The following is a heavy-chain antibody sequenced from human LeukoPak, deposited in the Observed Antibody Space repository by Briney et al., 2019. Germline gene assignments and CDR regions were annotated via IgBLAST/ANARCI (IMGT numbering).Heavy chain of an antibody. CDR2: IYSGGST. D-gene: IGHD3-10*01. CDR1: GFTVSSNY. Sequence: GGSLRLSCAASGFTVSSNYMSWVRQAPGKGLEWVSVIYSGGSTYYADSVKGRFTISRDNSKNTLYLQMNSLRAEDTAVYYCARHYGSGTFYPYFDYWGQGTLVTVSS. J-gene: IGHJ4*02. V-gene: IGHV3-53*01. CDR3: ARHYGSGTFYPYFDY.